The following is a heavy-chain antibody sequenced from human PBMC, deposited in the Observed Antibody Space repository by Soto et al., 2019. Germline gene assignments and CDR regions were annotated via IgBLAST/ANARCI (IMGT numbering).Heavy chain of an antibody. V-gene: IGHV3-30-3*01. CDR3: ARERQQLVLTPSYYYGMAV. Sequence: QVQLVESGGGVVQPGRSLRLSCAASGFTFSSYAMHWVRQAPGKGLEWVAVISYDGSNKYYADSVKGRFTISRDNSKNTPYLQMNSLRAEDTAVYYCARERQQLVLTPSYYYGMAVWGQGTTVTVSS. CDR2: ISYDGSNK. D-gene: IGHD6-13*01. J-gene: IGHJ6*02. CDR1: GFTFSSYA.